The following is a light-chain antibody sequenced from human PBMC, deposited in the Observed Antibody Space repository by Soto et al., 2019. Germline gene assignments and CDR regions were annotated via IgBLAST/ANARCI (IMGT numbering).Light chain of an antibody. CDR1: QGISNN. J-gene: IGKJ1*01. Sequence: DVQMTQSPSSLSASAGDRVTITCRASQGISNNLAWYQQKPGKVPKLLIYAASTLQSGVPSRFSGSGSGTDFTLTISSLEPEDVATYYCQKYSSAPQTFGQGTKVEIK. CDR3: QKYSSAPQT. V-gene: IGKV1-27*01. CDR2: AAS.